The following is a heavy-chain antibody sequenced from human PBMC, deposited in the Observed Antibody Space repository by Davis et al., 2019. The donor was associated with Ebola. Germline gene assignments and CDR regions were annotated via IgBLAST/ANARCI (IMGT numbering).Heavy chain of an antibody. J-gene: IGHJ3*02. CDR3: AKSLGRGYGGFLYAFDI. CDR2: ISGSGGST. Sequence: PGGSLRLSCAASGFTFSSYAMSWVRQAPGKGLEWVSAISGSGGSTYYADSVKGRFTISRDNSKNTLYLQMNSLRAEDTAVYYCAKSLGRGYGGFLYAFDIWGQGTMVTVSS. CDR1: GFTFSSYA. D-gene: IGHD4-23*01. V-gene: IGHV3-23*01.